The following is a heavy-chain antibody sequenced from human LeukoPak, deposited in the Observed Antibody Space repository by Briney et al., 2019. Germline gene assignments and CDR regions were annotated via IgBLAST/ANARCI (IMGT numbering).Heavy chain of an antibody. CDR3: ARSVSSGWYLAFDY. D-gene: IGHD6-19*01. CDR1: GGSISSSSYY. V-gene: IGHV4-39*01. J-gene: IGHJ4*02. Sequence: SETLSLTCTVSGGSISSSSYYWGWIRQPPGKGLEWIGNIYYSGSTYYNPSLKSRVTISLDTSKNQFSLKLSSVTAADTAVYYCARSVSSGWYLAFDYRGQGTLVTVSS. CDR2: IYYSGST.